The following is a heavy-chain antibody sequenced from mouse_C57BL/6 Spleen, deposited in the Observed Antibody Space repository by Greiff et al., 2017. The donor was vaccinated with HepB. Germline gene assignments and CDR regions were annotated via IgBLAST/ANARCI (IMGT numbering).Heavy chain of an antibody. J-gene: IGHJ3*01. CDR3: ARGDHPWFAY. D-gene: IGHD3-3*01. CDR2: ISSGSSTI. V-gene: IGHV5-17*01. CDR1: GFTFSDYG. Sequence: EVMLVESGGGLVKPGGSLKLSCAASGFTFSDYGMHWVRQAPEKGLEWVAYISSGSSTIYYADTVKGRFTITRDNAKNTLFLQMTSLRSEDAAMYVCARGDHPWFAYWGQGTLVTVSA.